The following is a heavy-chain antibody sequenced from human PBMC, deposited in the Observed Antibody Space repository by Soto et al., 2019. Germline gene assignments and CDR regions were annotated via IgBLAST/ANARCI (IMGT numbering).Heavy chain of an antibody. CDR1: GFSLNTGGLG. V-gene: IGHV2-5*02. D-gene: IGHD2-8*01. CDR2: IYWDDDK. CDR3: AHSIVTKMVNVRLFFDQ. J-gene: IGHJ4*02. Sequence: QITLKESGPTLVKPTQTLTLTCTFSGFSLNTGGLGVAWIRQPPGKALEWLALIYWDDDKRYSPSLKSRLTITKDTSKNQVVLTMTDMDPVDTATYYCAHSIVTKMVNVRLFFDQWGQGNGVTVSS.